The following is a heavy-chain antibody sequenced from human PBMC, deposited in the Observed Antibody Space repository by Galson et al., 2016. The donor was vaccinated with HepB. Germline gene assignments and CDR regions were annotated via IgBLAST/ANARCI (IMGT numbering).Heavy chain of an antibody. CDR3: TRTVSTGRFDP. V-gene: IGHV3-48*02. CDR1: GFTFSDYS. D-gene: IGHD2-21*02. CDR2: ISRSSSTI. J-gene: IGHJ5*02. Sequence: SLRLSCAVSGFTFSDYSMNWVRQAPGKGLEWVSHISRSSSTIYYADSVKGRFTISRDNGKNIMDLQMNNLRDEDTAVYYCTRTVSTGRFDPWGQGTLVTVSS.